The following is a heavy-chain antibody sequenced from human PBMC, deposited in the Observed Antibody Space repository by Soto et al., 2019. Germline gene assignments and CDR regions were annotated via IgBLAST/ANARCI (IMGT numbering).Heavy chain of an antibody. Sequence: QVQLQESGPGLVKPSQTLSLTCTVSGGSISSGDYYWSWIRQPPGEGLEWIGYIHYSGSAYHNPSLKSRVTISVDTSKNQFSLRLSSVTAADTAVYYCARDGDYYGSGSVYYFDYWGQGTLVTVSS. J-gene: IGHJ4*02. CDR2: IHYSGSA. V-gene: IGHV4-30-4*01. D-gene: IGHD3-10*01. CDR1: GGSISSGDYY. CDR3: ARDGDYYGSGSVYYFDY.